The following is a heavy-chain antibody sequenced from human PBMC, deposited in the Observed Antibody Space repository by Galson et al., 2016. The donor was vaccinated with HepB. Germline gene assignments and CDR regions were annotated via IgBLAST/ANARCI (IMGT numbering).Heavy chain of an antibody. CDR2: IKSKTDGGTT. D-gene: IGHD6-19*01. V-gene: IGHV3-15*01. CDR1: GFTSSNAW. CDR3: TTEGNTSGWYGFLDY. Sequence: SLRLSCAPSGFTSSNAWMNWVRQAPGKGLEWVGRIKSKTDGGTTDYAAPGKGRFTISRDDSKNMLYLQMNSLKTEDTAVYYCTTEGNTSGWYGFLDYWGQGTLVTVSS. J-gene: IGHJ4*02.